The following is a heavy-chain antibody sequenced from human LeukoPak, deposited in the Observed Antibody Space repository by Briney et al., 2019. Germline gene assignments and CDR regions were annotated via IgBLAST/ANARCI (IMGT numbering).Heavy chain of an antibody. V-gene: IGHV3-21*01. J-gene: IGHJ4*02. D-gene: IGHD5-12*01. CDR3: ARDSPTIARVFDY. CDR2: ISSSSSYI. CDR1: GFSFSSYA. Sequence: SGGSLRLSCAASGFSFSSYAMSWVRQAPGKGLEWVSSISSSSSYIYYADSVKGRFTISRDNAKNSLYLQMNSLRAEDTAVYYCARDSPTIARVFDYWGQGTLVTVSS.